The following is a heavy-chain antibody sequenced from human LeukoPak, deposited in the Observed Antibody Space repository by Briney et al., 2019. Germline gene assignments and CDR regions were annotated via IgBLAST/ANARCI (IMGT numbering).Heavy chain of an antibody. CDR1: GYTFTGYY. Sequence: ASVKVSCKASGYTFTGYYMHWVRQAPGQGLEWMGWINPSSGGTNYAQKFQGRVTMTRDTSISTAYMELSRLRSDDTAVYYCARDRGGEGATLAYYFDYWGQGTLVTVSS. J-gene: IGHJ4*02. D-gene: IGHD1-26*01. V-gene: IGHV1-2*02. CDR3: ARDRGGEGATLAYYFDY. CDR2: INPSSGGT.